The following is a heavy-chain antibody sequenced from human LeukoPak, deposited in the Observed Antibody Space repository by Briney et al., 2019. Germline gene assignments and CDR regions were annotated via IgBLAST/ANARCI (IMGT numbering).Heavy chain of an antibody. CDR3: ARVRPTYYYDSSGYYAHLRLDYFDY. CDR1: GGSFSGYY. J-gene: IGHJ4*02. V-gene: IGHV4-34*01. CDR2: INHSGST. Sequence: SETLSLTCAVYGGSFSGYYWSWIRQPPGKGLEWIGEINHSGSTNYNPSLKSRVTVSVDTSKNQFSLKLSSVTAADTAVYYCARVRPTYYYDSSGYYAHLRLDYFDYWGQGTLVTVSS. D-gene: IGHD3-22*01.